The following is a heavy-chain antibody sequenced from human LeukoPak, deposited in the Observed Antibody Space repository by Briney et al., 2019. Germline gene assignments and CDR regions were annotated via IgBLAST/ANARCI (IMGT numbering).Heavy chain of an antibody. D-gene: IGHD5-18*01. CDR3: ARLRGYSYGWWGNFDY. Sequence: SETLSLTCAVYGGSFSGYYWSWIRQPPGKGLEWIGEINHSGSTNYNPSLKSRVTISVDTSKNQFSLKLSSVTAADTAVYYCARLRGYSYGWWGNFDYGGQGTLVTVSS. CDR1: GGSFSGYY. J-gene: IGHJ4*02. CDR2: INHSGST. V-gene: IGHV4-34*01.